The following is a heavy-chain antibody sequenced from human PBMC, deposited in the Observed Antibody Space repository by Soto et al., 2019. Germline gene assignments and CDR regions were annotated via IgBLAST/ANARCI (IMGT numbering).Heavy chain of an antibody. Sequence: SETLSLTCAVYGGSFRGYYWSWVSQPPGKGLEWIGQINHSGSTNYNPSLKSRVTISVDTSKNQFSLKLSSVTAADTAVYYCARTSRFDSWGQGTLVTVSS. CDR2: INHSGST. CDR1: GGSFRGYY. D-gene: IGHD6-6*01. V-gene: IGHV4-34*01. CDR3: ARTSRFDS. J-gene: IGHJ4*02.